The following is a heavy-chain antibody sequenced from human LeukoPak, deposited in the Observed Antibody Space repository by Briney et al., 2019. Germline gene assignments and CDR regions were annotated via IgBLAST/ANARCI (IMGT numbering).Heavy chain of an antibody. CDR1: GGSISSYY. Sequence: TSETLSLTCTVSGGSISSYYWSWIRQPPGKGLEWIRYIYYSGSTNYNPSLKSRVTISLDTSKNQFSLKLSSVTAADTAVYYCAGHHPRNTVDFWGQGTLVTVSS. V-gene: IGHV4-59*08. D-gene: IGHD2/OR15-2a*01. CDR3: AGHHPRNTVDF. J-gene: IGHJ4*02. CDR2: IYYSGST.